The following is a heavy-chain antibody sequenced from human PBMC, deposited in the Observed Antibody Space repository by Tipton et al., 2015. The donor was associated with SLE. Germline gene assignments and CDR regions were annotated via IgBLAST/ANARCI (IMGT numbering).Heavy chain of an antibody. CDR1: GYTFTSYD. CDR3: ARSGYSSGWFHY. V-gene: IGHV1-8*01. J-gene: IGHJ4*02. Sequence: QSGPEVKKPGASVKVSCKASGYTFTSYDINWVRQATGQGLEWMGWMNPKSGDTGYSRKFQGRVTMTRNTSISTAYMELSSLRSEDTALYYCARSGYSSGWFHYWGQGTLVTVSS. CDR2: MNPKSGDT. D-gene: IGHD6-19*01.